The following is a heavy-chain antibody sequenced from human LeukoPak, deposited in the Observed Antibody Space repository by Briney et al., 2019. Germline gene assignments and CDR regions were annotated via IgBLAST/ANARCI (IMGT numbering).Heavy chain of an antibody. CDR1: GFTFSNYA. V-gene: IGHV3-23*01. Sequence: GGSLRLSCAASGFTFSNYAMSWVRQAPGKGLEWVSAITGSGSGTYYAGSVEGRFTISRDNSRNTLYLQMISLRAEDTAVYYCAKDRDIRKWYKDAFHIWGLGTLVTVSS. CDR3: AKDRDIRKWYKDAFHI. CDR2: ITGSGSGT. D-gene: IGHD1-1*01. J-gene: IGHJ3*02.